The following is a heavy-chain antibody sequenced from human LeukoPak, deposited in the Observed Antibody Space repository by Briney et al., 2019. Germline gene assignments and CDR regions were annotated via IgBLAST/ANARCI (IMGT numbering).Heavy chain of an antibody. CDR3: ARVYTGSSWDYYYYMDV. J-gene: IGHJ6*03. Sequence: PSETLSLTRTVSGDSISSGSYYWSWIRQPAGKGLEWIGRIYTSGSTNYNPSLKSRVTISVDTSKNQFSLRLSSVTAADTAVYYCARVYTGSSWDYYYYMDVWGKGTTVTVSS. CDR2: IYTSGST. D-gene: IGHD6-13*01. V-gene: IGHV4-61*02. CDR1: GDSISSGSYY.